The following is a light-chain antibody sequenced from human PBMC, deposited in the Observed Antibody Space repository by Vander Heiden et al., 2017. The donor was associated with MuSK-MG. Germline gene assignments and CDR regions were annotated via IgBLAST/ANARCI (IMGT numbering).Light chain of an antibody. CDR2: GNS. CDR1: RSNIWAGYD. J-gene: IGLJ3*02. V-gene: IGLV1-40*01. Sequence: QSVLTQPPSVSEPPGRMVIISYTWSRSNIWAGYDVHWYQQLPGTAPKLLIYGNSNRPSGVPDRFSGSKSGTSASLAITGLQAEDEADYYCQSYDSSLSGSGVFGGGTKLTVL. CDR3: QSYDSSLSGSGV.